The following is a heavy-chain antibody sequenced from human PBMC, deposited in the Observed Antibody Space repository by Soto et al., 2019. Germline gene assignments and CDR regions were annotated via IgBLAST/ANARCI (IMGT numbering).Heavy chain of an antibody. CDR1: GGSISSYY. D-gene: IGHD6-6*01. Sequence: SATLSLTWTVSGGSISSYYWSWIRQPPGKGLEWIGYIFYSGFTNYNPSLKSRVTISVDTSKNQFSLKLNSMTAADTAVYYCAREGYSSSSFDYWGQGTLVTVSS. CDR2: IFYSGFT. CDR3: AREGYSSSSFDY. V-gene: IGHV4-59*01. J-gene: IGHJ4*02.